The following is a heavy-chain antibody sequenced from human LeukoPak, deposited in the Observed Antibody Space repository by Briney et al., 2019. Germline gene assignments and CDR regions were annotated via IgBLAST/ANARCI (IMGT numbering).Heavy chain of an antibody. Sequence: GGSLTLSCGASGFTLSSNHMSCVRRAPGGAVVGVTHIYSADSTYYGDPFNGRFPISKDKSDNKLYLQVDSLRADDHAVYYCASDGGSGTTTGGSYYFGMDVWGPGTTVTVSS. J-gene: IGHJ6*02. V-gene: IGHV3-66*01. D-gene: IGHD3-10*01. CDR3: ASDGGSGTTTGGSYYFGMDV. CDR2: IYSADST. CDR1: GFTLSSNH.